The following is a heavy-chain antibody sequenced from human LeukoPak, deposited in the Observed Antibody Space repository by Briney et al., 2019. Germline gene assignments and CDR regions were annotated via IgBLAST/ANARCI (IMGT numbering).Heavy chain of an antibody. Sequence: SETLSLTCTVSGGSISSGDYYWSWIRQPPGKGLECIGYIYYSGSTYYNPSLKSRITISVDTSKNQFPLKLSSVTAADTAVYYCARHPRGLRPFLESADAFDIWGQGTMVTVSS. V-gene: IGHV4-30-4*01. CDR2: IYYSGST. D-gene: IGHD3-3*02. J-gene: IGHJ3*02. CDR1: GGSISSGDYY. CDR3: ARHPRGLRPFLESADAFDI.